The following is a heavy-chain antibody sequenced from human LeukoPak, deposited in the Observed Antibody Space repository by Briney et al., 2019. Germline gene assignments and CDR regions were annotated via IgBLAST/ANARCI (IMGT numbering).Heavy chain of an antibody. J-gene: IGHJ4*03. V-gene: IGHV3-23*01. CDR3: AKEVGTLVFDY. D-gene: IGHD2-21*02. CDR2: ISSSGGST. Sequence: GGSLRLSCAASGFTFNNFGMSWVRQAPGKGLEWVSVISSSGGSTYYADSVKGRFTISRDNSKNILYLQMNRLRAEDTAVYYCAKEVGTLVFDYWGQGTMVTVSS. CDR1: GFTFNNFG.